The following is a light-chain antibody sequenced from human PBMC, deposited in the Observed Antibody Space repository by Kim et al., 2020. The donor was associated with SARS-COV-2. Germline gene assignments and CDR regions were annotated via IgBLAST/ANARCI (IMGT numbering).Light chain of an antibody. Sequence: SPWDRASLSCCASRSVGNSYFTWYQQKPGQAPRRLIYGTSSRSTRIPCRFNVSGSGTYCTLTISRLEHEDFGFYCCQWYGSSSLSVGGWTKVDIK. CDR2: GTS. CDR3: QWYGSSSLS. CDR1: RSVGNSY. J-gene: IGKJ4*01. V-gene: IGKV3-20*01.